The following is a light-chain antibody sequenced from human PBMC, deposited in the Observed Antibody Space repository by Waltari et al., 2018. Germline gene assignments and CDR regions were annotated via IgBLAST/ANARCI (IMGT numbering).Light chain of an antibody. CDR1: QTIGSN. V-gene: IGKV1-27*01. J-gene: IGKJ1*01. CDR3: QKCDSAPRT. CDR2: AAS. Sequence: GDKVTITCRASQTIGSNLAWYQQKPRKVPKLLIYAASTLQSEVPSRFSGSGSGTDFTLTVSSLQPEEVAIYYCQKCDSAPRTFGQGTKVEIK.